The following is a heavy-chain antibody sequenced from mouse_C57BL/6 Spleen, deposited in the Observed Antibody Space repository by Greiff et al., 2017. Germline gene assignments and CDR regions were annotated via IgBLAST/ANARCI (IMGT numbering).Heavy chain of an antibody. J-gene: IGHJ4*01. CDR3: ARSGVVATSSYAMDY. CDR2: IDPANGNT. CDR1: GFNIKNTY. V-gene: IGHV14-3*01. Sequence: QQSVAELVRPGASVKLSCTASGFNIKNTYMHWVKQRPEQGLEWIGRIDPANGNTKYAPKFQGKATITADTSSTTAYLQRSSLTSEDTAIYYCARSGVVATSSYAMDYWGQGTTGTVSS. D-gene: IGHD1-1*01.